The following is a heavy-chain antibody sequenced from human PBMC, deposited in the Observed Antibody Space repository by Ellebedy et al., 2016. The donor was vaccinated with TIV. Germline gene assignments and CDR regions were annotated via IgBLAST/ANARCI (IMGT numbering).Heavy chain of an antibody. CDR3: ARQGERPFDF. J-gene: IGHJ4*02. Sequence: GESLKISCKGSGYSFTTYWIGWVRPTPGIGLQLMGIIYPGDSETITRYIPSFQGHVTISVDNSINTAYLQWSSLKASDTAMYYCARQGERPFDFWGQGTLVTVSS. V-gene: IGHV5-51*01. D-gene: IGHD1-1*01. CDR2: IYPGDSETIT. CDR1: GYSFTTYW.